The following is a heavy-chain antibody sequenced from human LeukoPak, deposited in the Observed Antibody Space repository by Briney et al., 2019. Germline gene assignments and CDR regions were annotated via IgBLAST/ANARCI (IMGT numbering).Heavy chain of an antibody. CDR3: AKDDDWGRYKH. CDR2: ISPSGGIT. Sequence: PGGSLRLSCAASGFSFSTLSMNWVRQAPGKGLEWVSGISPSGGITYYTDSVKGRFTISRDNSKNTQSLQMNSLRAEDTAVYYCAKDDDWGRYKHWGQGTLVTVSS. V-gene: IGHV3-23*01. D-gene: IGHD3-16*01. CDR1: GFSFSTLS. J-gene: IGHJ1*01.